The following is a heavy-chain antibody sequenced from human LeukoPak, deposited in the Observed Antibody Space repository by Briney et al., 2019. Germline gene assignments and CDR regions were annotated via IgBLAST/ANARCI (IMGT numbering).Heavy chain of an antibody. CDR1: GGSITSTTYF. CDR3: ARLRARLGYCISTSCHGYFDY. CDR2: ISYSGTT. V-gene: IGHV4-39*01. J-gene: IGHJ4*02. Sequence: SETLSLTCTVSGGSITSTTYFWGWVRQPPGRDLEWLGTISYSGTTYYNPSLKSRLTLSVDTSKNQFSLNLNSVTAADTAIYYCARLRARLGYCISTSCHGYFDYWAQGTLVTVSS. D-gene: IGHD2-2*01.